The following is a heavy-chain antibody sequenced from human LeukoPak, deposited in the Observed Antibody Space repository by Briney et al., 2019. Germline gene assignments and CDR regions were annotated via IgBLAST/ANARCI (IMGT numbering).Heavy chain of an antibody. D-gene: IGHD3-10*01. J-gene: IGHJ4*02. V-gene: IGHV4-39*01. CDR2: IYYSGST. Sequence: SETLSLTCTVSGGSISSSSYYWGWIRQPPGKGLEWIGSIYYSGSTYYNPSLKSRVTISVDTSKNQFSLKLSSVTAADTAVYYCARLQAYGSGFDYWGQGTQVTVSS. CDR3: ARLQAYGSGFDY. CDR1: GGSISSSSYY.